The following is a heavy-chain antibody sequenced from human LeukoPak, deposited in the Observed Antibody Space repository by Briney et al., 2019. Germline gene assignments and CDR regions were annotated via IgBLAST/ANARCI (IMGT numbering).Heavy chain of an antibody. Sequence: SVNVSCKASGYTFTSYGIIWVRQAPGQGLEWMGWISPYNYNTNYAQRLQGRVSMTTDTSTSTAYMELRSLRSDDTAVYYCARDLYPGNDYGDSKQSDYWGQGTLVTVSS. CDR3: ARDLYPGNDYGDSKQSDY. CDR2: ISPYNYNT. J-gene: IGHJ4*02. CDR1: GYTFTSYG. D-gene: IGHD4-17*01. V-gene: IGHV1-18*01.